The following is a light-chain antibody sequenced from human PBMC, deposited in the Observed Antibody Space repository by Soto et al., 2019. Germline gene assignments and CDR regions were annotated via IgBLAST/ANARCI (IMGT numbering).Light chain of an antibody. CDR2: GAS. V-gene: IGKV3-20*01. Sequence: EIVLTQSPGTLSLSPGERATLSCRASQSVSSSYLAWYQQKPGQAPRLLIYGASSRATGIPDRFSGSGSVTDFTLTISILEPEDFAVYYCQQYGSSPLITFGGGTKVEIK. CDR3: QQYGSSPLIT. J-gene: IGKJ4*01. CDR1: QSVSSSY.